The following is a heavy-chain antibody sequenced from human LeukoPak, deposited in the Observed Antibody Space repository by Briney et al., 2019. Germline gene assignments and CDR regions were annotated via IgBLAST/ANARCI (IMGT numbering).Heavy chain of an antibody. D-gene: IGHD6-13*01. J-gene: IGHJ5*02. CDR1: GFTFSSYA. V-gene: IGHV3-23*01. CDR3: AKDRSWSSSWYNPWFDP. Sequence: PGGSLRLSCAASGFTFSSYAMSWVRQAPGKGLEWVSAISGSGGSTYYADSVKGRFTISRDNSKNTLYLQMNSLRAEDTAVYYCAKDRSWSSSWYNPWFDPWGQGTLVTVSS. CDR2: ISGSGGST.